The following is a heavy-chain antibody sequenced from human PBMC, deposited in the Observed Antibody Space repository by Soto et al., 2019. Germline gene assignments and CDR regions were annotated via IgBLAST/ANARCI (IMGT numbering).Heavy chain of an antibody. CDR2: IVVGSCNT. J-gene: IGHJ4*02. CDR1: GFTLTSSA. D-gene: IGHD3-16*01. CDR3: AAWGPRWSLAY. Sequence: VASVKVACKASGFTLTSSAVQWVLQARGQPLDWVGWIVVGSCNTNYAQKFQKRVTITRDMSTSTAYMELRSLRSEDTAVYYGAAWGPRWSLAYWGQGALVTVSS. V-gene: IGHV1-58*01.